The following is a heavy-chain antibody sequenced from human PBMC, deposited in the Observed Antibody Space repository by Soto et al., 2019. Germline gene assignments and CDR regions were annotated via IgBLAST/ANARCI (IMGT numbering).Heavy chain of an antibody. D-gene: IGHD6-19*01. CDR2: ISWSGNNL. V-gene: IGHV3-9*01. CDR3: IKGLNNDYNSAWFYFDY. CDR1: GFKFDDYT. J-gene: IGHJ4*02. Sequence: EVQLVESGGGLVQPGRSLRLSCAASGFKFDDYTMHWVRQTPGKGLEWVSSISWSGNNLDYRDSVKGRFTISRDNAKNSLYLQMNSLRVEDTALYYCIKGLNNDYNSAWFYFDYWGQGTVVTVSS.